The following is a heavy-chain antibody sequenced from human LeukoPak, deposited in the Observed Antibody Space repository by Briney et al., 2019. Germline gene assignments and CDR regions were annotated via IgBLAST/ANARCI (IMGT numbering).Heavy chain of an antibody. CDR1: GDSISRHF. Sequence: PSETLSLTCSVSGDSISRHFWSWIRQPPGKGLEWIAFIHYSGGTKYNPSLQSRVTISVDTSENEFSLRLTSVTAADTAVYYCARLLDNDSSGDPDTFDMWGQGTVVTVSS. V-gene: IGHV4-59*11. CDR2: IHYSGGT. CDR3: ARLLDNDSSGDPDTFDM. J-gene: IGHJ3*02. D-gene: IGHD3-22*01.